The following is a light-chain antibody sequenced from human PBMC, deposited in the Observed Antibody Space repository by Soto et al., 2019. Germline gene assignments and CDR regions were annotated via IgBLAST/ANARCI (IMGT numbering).Light chain of an antibody. CDR1: QNVTSY. Sequence: EIVLTQSPATLSLSPGERATLSYRASQNVTSYLAWYQHKPGQAPRLLIYDASNRATGIPARFSGSGSGTDFTLTISSLEPEDFAVYYCQQRSNWPLTFGGGTKVDIK. CDR2: DAS. J-gene: IGKJ4*01. CDR3: QQRSNWPLT. V-gene: IGKV3-11*01.